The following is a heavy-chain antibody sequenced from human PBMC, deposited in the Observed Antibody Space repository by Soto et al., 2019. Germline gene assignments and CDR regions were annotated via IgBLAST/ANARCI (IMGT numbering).Heavy chain of an antibody. Sequence: ASVKVSRKASGYTFTSYDINWVRQATGQGLEWMGWINPNSGGTNYAQKFQGRVTMTRDTSISTAYMELSRLRSDDTAVYYCARDRAFDIWGQGTMVTVSS. CDR3: ARDRAFDI. CDR2: INPNSGGT. CDR1: GYTFTSYD. J-gene: IGHJ3*02. V-gene: IGHV1-2*02.